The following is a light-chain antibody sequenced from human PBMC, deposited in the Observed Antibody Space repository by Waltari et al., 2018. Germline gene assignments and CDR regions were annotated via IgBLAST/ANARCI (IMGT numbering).Light chain of an antibody. V-gene: IGLV2-23*02. CDR3: CSFAGRSTWV. J-gene: IGLJ1*01. Sequence: QSALTQPASVSGSPGQSLAVSCTGSSSDVGTYNLVSWYQQHPGKAPKLIIYEVTKRPAWVSNRFSGSSSGNMASLTISGLQAEDEAEYYCCSFAGRSTWVFGTGTKVTVL. CDR1: SSDVGTYNL. CDR2: EVT.